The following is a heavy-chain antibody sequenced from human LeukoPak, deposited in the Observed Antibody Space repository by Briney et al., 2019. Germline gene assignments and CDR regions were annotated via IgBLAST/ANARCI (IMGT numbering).Heavy chain of an antibody. CDR2: IIPIFGTA. CDR1: GGTFSSYA. V-gene: IGHV1-69*05. CDR3: AREGSGWTFFDY. J-gene: IGHJ4*02. D-gene: IGHD6-19*01. Sequence: ASVKVSCKASGGTFSSYAISWVRQAPGQGLEWMGGIIPIFGTANYAQKFQGRVTITTDESTSTAYMELSSLRSEDTAVYYCAREGSGWTFFDYWGQGTLVTVSS.